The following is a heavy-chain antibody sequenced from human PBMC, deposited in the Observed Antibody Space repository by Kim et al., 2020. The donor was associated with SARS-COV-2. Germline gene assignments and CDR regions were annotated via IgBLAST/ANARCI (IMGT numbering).Heavy chain of an antibody. J-gene: IGHJ4*02. CDR2: ISAYNGNP. CDR1: GYTFTSYG. Sequence: ASVKVSCKASGYTFTSYGISWVRQAPGQGLEWMGWISAYNGNPNYAQKLQGRVTMTTDTSTSTAYMELRSLRSDDTAVYYCARDAFSYYYDSSGYAPFDYWGQGTLVTVSS. V-gene: IGHV1-18*01. D-gene: IGHD3-22*01. CDR3: ARDAFSYYYDSSGYAPFDY.